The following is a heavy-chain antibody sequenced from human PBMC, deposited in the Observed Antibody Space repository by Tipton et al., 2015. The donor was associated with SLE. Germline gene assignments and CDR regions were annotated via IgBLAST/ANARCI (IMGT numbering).Heavy chain of an antibody. J-gene: IGHJ6*02. D-gene: IGHD1-26*01. V-gene: IGHV3-21*01. CDR3: AKEEGPDSGYYGMDV. CDR2: ISSSSSYI. CDR1: GFTFSSYS. Sequence: SLRLSCAASGFTFSSYSMNWVRQAPGKGLEWVSSISSSSSYIYYADSVKGRFTISRDNSKNTLYLQMNSLRAEDTAVYYCAKEEGPDSGYYGMDVWGQGTTVTVSS.